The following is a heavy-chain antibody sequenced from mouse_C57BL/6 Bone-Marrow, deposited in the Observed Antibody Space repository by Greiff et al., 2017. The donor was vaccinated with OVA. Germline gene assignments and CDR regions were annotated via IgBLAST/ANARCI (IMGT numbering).Heavy chain of an antibody. V-gene: IGHV1-5*01. CDR2: LYPGNSDT. D-gene: IGHD1-1*01. CDR3: TREGIYYGSSYPNWYFDV. Sequence: VQLKESGTVLARPGASVKMSCKPSGYTFTSYWMHWVNQRPGQGLEWIGALYPGNSDTSYNQKFKGKAKLTAVPSGSAAYMALSSLTNEDSAVYYSTREGIYYGSSYPNWYFDVWGTGTTVTVSS. J-gene: IGHJ1*03. CDR1: GYTFTSYW.